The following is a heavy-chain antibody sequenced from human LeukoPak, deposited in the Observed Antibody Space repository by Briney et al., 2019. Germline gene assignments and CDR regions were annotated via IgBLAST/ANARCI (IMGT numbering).Heavy chain of an antibody. CDR2: VHTTGGT. J-gene: IGHJ4*02. V-gene: IGHV4-4*07. CDR1: GGSISGHY. Sequence: SEALSLTCTVSGGSISGHYWSWIRQPAGKEPEWIGRVHTTGGTNYNPSLKSRLTMSVDTSKNQFSLHLTSVTAADTAVYYCAKGGESSLPFDYWGQGTLVTVSS. CDR3: AKGGESSLPFDY. D-gene: IGHD3-10*01.